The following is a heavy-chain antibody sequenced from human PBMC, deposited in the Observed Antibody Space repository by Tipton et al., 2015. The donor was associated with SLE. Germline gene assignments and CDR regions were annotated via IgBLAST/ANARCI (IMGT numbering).Heavy chain of an antibody. D-gene: IGHD3/OR15-3a*01. J-gene: IGHJ4*02. CDR2: INHSGST. CDR3: VERTGEN. CDR1: GGSFSGYY. V-gene: IGHV4-34*01. Sequence: TLSLTCAVYGGSFSGYYWSWIRQPPGKGLEWIGEINHSGSTNYNPSLKSRVTISVDTSKNQFSLKLNSMTAADTAVYYCVERTGENWGQGTLVTVSS.